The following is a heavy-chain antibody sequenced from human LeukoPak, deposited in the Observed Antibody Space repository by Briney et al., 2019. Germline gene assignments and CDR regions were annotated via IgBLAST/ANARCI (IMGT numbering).Heavy chain of an antibody. Sequence: PSRTLSLTCTVSGGSISSGDYYWSWIRQPPGKGLEWIGYIYYSGSTYYNPSLKSRVTISVDTSKNQFSLKLSSVTAADTAVYYCARVGYDFWSGYYGNNFDYWGQGTLVTVSS. CDR3: ARVGYDFWSGYYGNNFDY. J-gene: IGHJ4*02. CDR2: IYYSGST. D-gene: IGHD3-3*01. V-gene: IGHV4-30-4*08. CDR1: GGSISSGDYY.